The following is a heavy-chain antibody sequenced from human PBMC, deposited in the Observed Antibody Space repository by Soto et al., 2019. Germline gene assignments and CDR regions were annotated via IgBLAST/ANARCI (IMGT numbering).Heavy chain of an antibody. CDR2: VYYSGST. CDR3: ARDQRWLQSPATNWFDP. D-gene: IGHD5-12*01. CDR1: GGSISSYY. Sequence: PPETLSLTCTVSGGSISSYYWSWIRQPPGKGLEWIGYVYYSGSTNYNPSLKSRVTISVDTSKNQFSLKLSSVTAADTAVYYCARDQRWLQSPATNWFDPWGQGTLVTVSS. V-gene: IGHV4-59*01. J-gene: IGHJ5*02.